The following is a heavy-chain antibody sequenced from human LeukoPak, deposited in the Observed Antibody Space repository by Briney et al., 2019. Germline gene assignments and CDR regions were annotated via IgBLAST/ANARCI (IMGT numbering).Heavy chain of an antibody. J-gene: IGHJ4*02. Sequence: KPSETLSLTCTVSGGSISNNGFSWGWIRQPPGEGLEWIGTISYSGRTYKNPSLKSRITLSVETSKNQFSLNLTSVTAADTAIYFCASEYSSSSGDDYWGQGLLVTVSS. V-gene: IGHV4-39*02. CDR2: ISYSGRT. CDR3: ASEYSSSSGDDY. D-gene: IGHD6-6*01. CDR1: GGSISNNGFS.